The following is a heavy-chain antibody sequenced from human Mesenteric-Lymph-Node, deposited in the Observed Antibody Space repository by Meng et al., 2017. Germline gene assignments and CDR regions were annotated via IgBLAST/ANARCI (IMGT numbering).Heavy chain of an antibody. CDR2: ISAYNGNT. D-gene: IGHD3-9*01. Sequence: RVQLGVRVNKPEPSMQVSCKASGNTFTSYGISWVRQAPGQGLEWMGLISAYNGNTNYAQKLQGRVTMTTDTSTSTAYMELRSLRSDDTAVYYCARDLRPVRFDPWGQGTLVTVSS. CDR3: ARDLRPVRFDP. J-gene: IGHJ5*02. CDR1: GNTFTSYG. V-gene: IGHV1-18*01.